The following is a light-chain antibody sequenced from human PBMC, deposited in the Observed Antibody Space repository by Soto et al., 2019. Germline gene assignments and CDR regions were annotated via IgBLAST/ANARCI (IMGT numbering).Light chain of an antibody. V-gene: IGLV2-8*01. CDR1: SSDVGGYNY. J-gene: IGLJ1*01. Sequence: QSVLTQPPSASGSPGRSVTISCTGTSSDVGGYNYVSWYQQHPGKAPKLMISEVSKRPSGVPDRFSGSKSGNTASLTVSGLQAEDEADSYCSSYAGSNNLGVFGTGTKVTVL. CDR2: EVS. CDR3: SSYAGSNNLGV.